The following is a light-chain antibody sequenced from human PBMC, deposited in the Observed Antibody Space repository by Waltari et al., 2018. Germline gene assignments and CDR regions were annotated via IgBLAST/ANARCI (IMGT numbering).Light chain of an antibody. Sequence: EIVLTQSQATLSLSPGERATLSCRASQSISTYLAWYQQKPGQAPRLLMDNASNRTTDIPARFSGSGTGTDFTLTVSSLEPEDFAVYYCQQRGSWPLTFGGGTKVEIK. CDR2: NAS. CDR3: QQRGSWPLT. J-gene: IGKJ4*01. V-gene: IGKV3-11*01. CDR1: QSISTY.